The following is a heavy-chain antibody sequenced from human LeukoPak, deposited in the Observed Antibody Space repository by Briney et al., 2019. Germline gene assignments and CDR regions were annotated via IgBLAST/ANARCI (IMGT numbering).Heavy chain of an antibody. Sequence: GGSLRLSCAASGFTFSSYGMSWVRQAPGKGLEWVSAISGSGGSTYYADSVKGRFTISRDNSKNTLYLQTNSLRAEDTAVYYCASPYSSGFDAFDIWGQGTMVTVSS. CDR3: ASPYSSGFDAFDI. CDR1: GFTFSSYG. D-gene: IGHD6-19*01. CDR2: ISGSGGST. V-gene: IGHV3-23*01. J-gene: IGHJ3*02.